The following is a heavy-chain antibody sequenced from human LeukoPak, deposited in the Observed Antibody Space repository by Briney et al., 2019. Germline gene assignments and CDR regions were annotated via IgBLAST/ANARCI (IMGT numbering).Heavy chain of an antibody. CDR1: GFTFSNAW. J-gene: IGHJ4*02. CDR2: IKSKTDGGTT. V-gene: IGHV3-15*01. CDR3: ATDGYCSGGSCYSYDN. Sequence: GGSLRLSCAASGFTFSNAWVTWVRQAPGKGLEWVGRIKSKTDGGTTDYGAPVKGRFSISRDDSKSTLYLQMNSLKTEDTAVYYCATDGYCSGGSCYSYDNWGQGTLVTVSS. D-gene: IGHD2-15*01.